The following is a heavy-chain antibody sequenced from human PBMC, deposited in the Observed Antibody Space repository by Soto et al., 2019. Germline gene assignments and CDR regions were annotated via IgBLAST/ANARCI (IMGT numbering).Heavy chain of an antibody. V-gene: IGHV2-26*01. CDR3: ARVYSSSWSRCSSGYYPRYYYYGMDV. CDR1: GFSLSNARMG. J-gene: IGHJ6*02. CDR2: IFSNDEK. D-gene: IGHD6-13*01. Sequence: SGPTLVNPTETLTLTCTVSGFSLSNARMGVSWIRQPPGKALEWLAHIFSNDEKSYSTSLKSRLTISKDTSKSQVVLTMTNMDPVDTPPYYCARVYSSSWSRCSSGYYPRYYYYGMDVWGQGTTVTVSS.